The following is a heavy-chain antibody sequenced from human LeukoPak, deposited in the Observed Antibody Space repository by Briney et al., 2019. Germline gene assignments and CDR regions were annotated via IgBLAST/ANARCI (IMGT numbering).Heavy chain of an antibody. CDR1: GGSISSGGYS. V-gene: IGHV4-30-4*07. D-gene: IGHD3-9*01. J-gene: IGHJ5*02. CDR2: IYYSGST. CDR3: ARVGVLRYFEIDP. Sequence: PSQTLSLTCAVSGGSISSGGYSWSWIRQPPGKGPEWIGYIYYSGSTNYNPSLKSRVTISVDTSKNQFSLKLSSVTAADTAVYYCARVGVLRYFEIDPWGQGTLVTVSS.